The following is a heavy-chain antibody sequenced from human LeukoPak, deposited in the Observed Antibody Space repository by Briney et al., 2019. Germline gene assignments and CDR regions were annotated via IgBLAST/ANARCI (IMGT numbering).Heavy chain of an antibody. V-gene: IGHV3-7*01. Sequence: GGSLRLSCAASGFTFSRYWMSWVRQAPGKGVEGVANIKEDGSEKYYVDSVKGRFTISRDNAKNSLYLQMNSLRAEDTAVYYCARVPYDFWSGYVLFYYYMDVWGKGTTVTVSS. CDR2: IKEDGSEK. CDR3: ARVPYDFWSGYVLFYYYMDV. D-gene: IGHD3-3*01. J-gene: IGHJ6*03. CDR1: GFTFSRYW.